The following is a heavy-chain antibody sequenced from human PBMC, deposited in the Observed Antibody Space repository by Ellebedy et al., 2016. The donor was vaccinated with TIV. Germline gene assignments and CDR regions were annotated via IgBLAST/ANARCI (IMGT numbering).Heavy chain of an antibody. CDR2: IKQDGSEK. Sequence: GESLKISCAASGFTFSSYWMRWVSKAPGKGLEWVANIKQDGSEKYYVDSVKGRFTISRDNAKNSLYLQMNSLRAEDTAVYYCARLQMTTTFNWFDPWGQGTLVTVSS. V-gene: IGHV3-7*03. J-gene: IGHJ5*02. CDR3: ARLQMTTTFNWFDP. CDR1: GFTFSSYW. D-gene: IGHD4-17*01.